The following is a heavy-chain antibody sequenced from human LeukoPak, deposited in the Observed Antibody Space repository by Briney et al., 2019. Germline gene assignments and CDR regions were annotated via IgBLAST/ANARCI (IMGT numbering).Heavy chain of an antibody. CDR1: GFTFSSYA. CDR2: ISGSGGST. Sequence: PGGSLRLSCAASGFTFSSYAMSWVRQAPGKGLEWVSAISGSGGSTYYADSGKGGFTISRDNCKNTLYLQMNSLRAEDTAVYSCARGYSSSSWSLFDYWGQGTLVTVSS. V-gene: IGHV3-23*01. J-gene: IGHJ4*02. CDR3: ARGYSSSSWSLFDY. D-gene: IGHD6-6*01.